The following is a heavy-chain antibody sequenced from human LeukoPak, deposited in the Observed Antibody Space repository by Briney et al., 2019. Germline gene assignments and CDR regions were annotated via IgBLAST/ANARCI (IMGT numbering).Heavy chain of an antibody. J-gene: IGHJ3*02. CDR2: VKQDGSAK. CDR3: ARVVGGGYYDSSGYYLDAFDI. CDR1: GFTFSSYW. Sequence: GGSLRLSCAASGFTFSSYWMTWVRQAPGKGLEWVANVKQDGSAKYYVDSVKGRFTISRDNAKNSLYLQMNSLRAEDTAVYYCARVVGGGYYDSSGYYLDAFDIWGQGTMATVSS. V-gene: IGHV3-7*01. D-gene: IGHD3-22*01.